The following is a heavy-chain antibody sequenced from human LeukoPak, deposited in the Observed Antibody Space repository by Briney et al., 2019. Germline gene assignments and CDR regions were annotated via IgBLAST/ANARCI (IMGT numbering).Heavy chain of an antibody. CDR3: ARGGGFWSGHKDYFDY. CDR2: ISYDGSNK. CDR1: GFTFSSYA. D-gene: IGHD3-3*01. Sequence: PGGSLRLSCAASGFTFSSYAMHWVRQAPGKGLEWVAVISYDGSNKYYADSVKGRFTISRDNSKNTLYLQMNSLRAEDTAVYYCARGGGFWSGHKDYFDYWGQGTLVTVSS. V-gene: IGHV3-30*04. J-gene: IGHJ4*02.